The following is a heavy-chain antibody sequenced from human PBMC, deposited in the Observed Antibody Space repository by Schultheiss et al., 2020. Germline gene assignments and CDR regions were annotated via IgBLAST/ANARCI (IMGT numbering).Heavy chain of an antibody. CDR2: INPNSGGT. CDR1: GYTFTGYY. CDR3: ARGTNGVGYYYMDV. V-gene: IGHV1-2*04. Sequence: VKVSCKASGYTFTGYYMHWVRQAPGQGLEWMGWINPNSGGTNYAQKFQGWVTMTRDTSISTAYMELSRLRSDDTAVYYCARGTNGVGYYYMDVWGTGTTVTVAS. D-gene: IGHD2-8*01. J-gene: IGHJ6*03.